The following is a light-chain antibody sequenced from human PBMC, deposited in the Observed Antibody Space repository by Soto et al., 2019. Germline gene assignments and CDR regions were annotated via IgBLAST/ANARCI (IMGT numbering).Light chain of an antibody. Sequence: DIQMTQSPSSLSASVGDRVTITCRASQGIGNALGWYQQKPETAPKLLIYHASTLESGVPSRFSGSGSGTEFTLTISSLQPDDFATYYCQQYNSYSFGQGTKVDIK. CDR1: QGIGNA. CDR3: QQYNSYS. J-gene: IGKJ1*01. V-gene: IGKV1-17*01. CDR2: HAS.